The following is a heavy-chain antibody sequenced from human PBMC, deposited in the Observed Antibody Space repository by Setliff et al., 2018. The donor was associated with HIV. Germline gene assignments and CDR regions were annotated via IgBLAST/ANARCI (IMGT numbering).Heavy chain of an antibody. J-gene: IGHJ4*02. CDR1: GYIFTSHK. Sequence: GASVKVSCKASGYIFTSHKINWVRQAPGQGLEWMGIITPSDSYTVYAQKFQGRVTMTRDTSTSTVYMELSSLRSEDTAVYYCARDNIIWSKDYWGQGTLVTVSS. CDR3: ARDNIIWSKDY. CDR2: ITPSDSYT. V-gene: IGHV1-46*01. D-gene: IGHD3-10*01.